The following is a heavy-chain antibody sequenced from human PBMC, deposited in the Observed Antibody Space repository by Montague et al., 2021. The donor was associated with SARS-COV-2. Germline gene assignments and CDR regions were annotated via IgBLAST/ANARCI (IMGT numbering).Heavy chain of an antibody. V-gene: IGHV6-1*01. Sequence: CAISGDSDSSNSAAWNWNRQSPSRDLEWLGRTYYRPKWNNDYAVSVKSRITINPDTSKNQFSLQLNSVTSEDTAVYYCARGTTGNGMDVWGQGTTVTVSS. CDR3: ARGTTGNGMDV. D-gene: IGHD4-11*01. J-gene: IGHJ6*02. CDR1: GDSDSSNSAA. CDR2: TYYRPKWNN.